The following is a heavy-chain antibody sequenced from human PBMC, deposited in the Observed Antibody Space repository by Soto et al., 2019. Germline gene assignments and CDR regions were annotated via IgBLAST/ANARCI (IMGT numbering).Heavy chain of an antibody. CDR1: GGSFTSNNW. V-gene: IGHV4-4*02. CDR3: ASRDPGTSVDY. CDR2: IYRTGST. Sequence: PSLTCAVSGGSFTSNNWWTWVRQPPGQGLEWIGEIYRTGSTNYNPSLKSRATISLDKSENQFSLKVTSLTAADTAVYYCASRDPGTSVDYWGQGTLVTVSS. D-gene: IGHD1-7*01. J-gene: IGHJ4*02.